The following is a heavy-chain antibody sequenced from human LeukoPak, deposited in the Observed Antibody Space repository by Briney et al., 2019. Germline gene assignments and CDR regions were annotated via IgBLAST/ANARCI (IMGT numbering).Heavy chain of an antibody. V-gene: IGHV3-7*01. J-gene: IGHJ4*02. CDR3: ARDSTFITTRKRYFDS. Sequence: GGSLRLSCAGSAFTFSSYWMSWVRQAPGKGPEWVANIKDDGSEKYYLDSVKGRFTISRDNAKNSLYLQMNSLRAEDTAVYYCARDSTFITTRKRYFDSWGQGTLVTVSS. D-gene: IGHD1-1*01. CDR1: AFTFSSYW. CDR2: IKDDGSEK.